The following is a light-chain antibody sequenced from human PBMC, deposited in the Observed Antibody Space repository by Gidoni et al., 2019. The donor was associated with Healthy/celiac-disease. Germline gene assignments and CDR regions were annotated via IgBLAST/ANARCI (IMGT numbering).Light chain of an antibody. V-gene: IGLV1-40*01. CDR2: GKS. CDR3: QSYDSSLGGSEV. J-gene: IGLJ3*02. CDR1: SSK. Sequence: QSVLTQPPSVSRAPGQRVIISCTGSSSKLLIYGKSNRPSGVPDRFSGSKSGTSASLAITGLQAEDEADYYCQSYDSSLGGSEVFGGGTKLTVL.